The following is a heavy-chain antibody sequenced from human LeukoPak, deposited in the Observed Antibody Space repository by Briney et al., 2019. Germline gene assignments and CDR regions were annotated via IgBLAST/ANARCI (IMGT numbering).Heavy chain of an antibody. D-gene: IGHD3-9*01. CDR1: GYTSTGYY. CDR3: ARDLISYDILTGYYTRNAFDI. J-gene: IGHJ3*02. Sequence: ASVKVSCKASGYTSTGYYMHWVRQAPGQGLEWMGWINPNSGGTNYAQKFQGRVTMTRDTSISTAYMELSRLRPDDTAVYYCARDLISYDILTGYYTRNAFDIWGQGTMVTVSS. V-gene: IGHV1-2*02. CDR2: INPNSGGT.